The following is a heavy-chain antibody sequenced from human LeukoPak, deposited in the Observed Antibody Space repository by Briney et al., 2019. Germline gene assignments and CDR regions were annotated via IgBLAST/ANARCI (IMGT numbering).Heavy chain of an antibody. J-gene: IGHJ6*02. D-gene: IGHD4-17*01. CDR1: GYTFTGYY. Sequence: ASVKVSCKASGYTFTGYYMHWVRQAPGQGLEWMGWINPNSGGTNYAQKFQGWVTMTRDTSISTAYTELSRLRSDDTAVYYCARGRADGDYADVWGQGTTVTVSS. V-gene: IGHV1-2*04. CDR2: INPNSGGT. CDR3: ARGRADGDYADV.